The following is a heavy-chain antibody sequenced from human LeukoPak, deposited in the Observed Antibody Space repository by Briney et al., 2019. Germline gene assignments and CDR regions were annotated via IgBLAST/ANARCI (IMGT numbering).Heavy chain of an antibody. D-gene: IGHD3-10*01. Sequence: LRLSCAASGFTFSSYAMSWIRQPPGKGLEWIGYISYSGSTYYNPSLKSRVSISVDTSKNQFSLNLNSVTAADTAVYYCARGLRNTFYYGSGTYYYDWGQGTLVTVSS. CDR3: ARGLRNTFYYGSGTYYYD. V-gene: IGHV4-30-4*08. CDR2: ISYSGST. CDR1: GFTFSSYA. J-gene: IGHJ1*01.